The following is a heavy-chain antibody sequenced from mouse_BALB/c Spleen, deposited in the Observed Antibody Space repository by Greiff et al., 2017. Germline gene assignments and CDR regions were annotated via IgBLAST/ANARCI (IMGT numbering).Heavy chain of an antibody. V-gene: IGHV14-3*02. J-gene: IGHJ3*01. CDR3: ARYYDGYYLFAY. D-gene: IGHD2-3*01. CDR1: GFNIKDTY. Sequence: EVQLQQSGAELVKPGASVKLSCTASGFNIKDTYMHWVKQRPEQGLEWIGRIDPANGNTKYDPKFPGKATITADTSSNTSYLQLSSLTSEDTAVYYCARYYDGYYLFAYWGQGTLVTVSA. CDR2: IDPANGNT.